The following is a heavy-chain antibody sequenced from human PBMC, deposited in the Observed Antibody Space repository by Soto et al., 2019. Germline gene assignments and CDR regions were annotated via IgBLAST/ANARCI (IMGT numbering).Heavy chain of an antibody. D-gene: IGHD2-21*01. J-gene: IGHJ6*02. V-gene: IGHV1-46*01. Sequence: QVQLVQSEAEVKKPGASVKVSCKASGYTFTSYYMHWVRQAPGQGLEWMGIINPSGGSTSYAQKFQGRVTMTRDTPTSKVYMELSSLRSEYTAVYYCASVVMAYYYGMDVWGQGTTVTVSS. CDR1: GYTFTSYY. CDR3: ASVVMAYYYGMDV. CDR2: INPSGGST.